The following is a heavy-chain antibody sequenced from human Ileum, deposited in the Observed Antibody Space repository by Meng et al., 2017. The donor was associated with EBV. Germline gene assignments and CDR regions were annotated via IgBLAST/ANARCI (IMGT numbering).Heavy chain of an antibody. J-gene: IGHJ4*02. Sequence: GQLHQWGAGLLKPSETLSLTCAVYGGSFPDYYWTWIRQPPGKGLEWIGEINPSEGTNYNPSLKSRVTISVDTSKNQFSLKMNALTAADTAIYYCARRGSYGGGCDYWGQGTLVTVSS. CDR2: INPSEGT. CDR1: GGSFPDYY. CDR3: ARRGSYGGGCDY. D-gene: IGHD1-26*01. V-gene: IGHV4-34*01.